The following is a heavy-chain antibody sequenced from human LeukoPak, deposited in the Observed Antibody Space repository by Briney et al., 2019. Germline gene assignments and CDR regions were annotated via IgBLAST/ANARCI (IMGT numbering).Heavy chain of an antibody. J-gene: IGHJ5*02. D-gene: IGHD3-10*01. CDR1: GASISNYC. CDR2: ISTSGNT. Sequence: KPSETLSLTCTVSGASISNYCWSWLRQPAGKGPEWIGHISTSGNTNYSPSLKGRVTMSVDTSKNRISLRLTSVTAADTAIYYCARDRLTDYYGSETYYPNWFDPWGQGTLVTVSS. V-gene: IGHV4-4*07. CDR3: ARDRLTDYYGSETYYPNWFDP.